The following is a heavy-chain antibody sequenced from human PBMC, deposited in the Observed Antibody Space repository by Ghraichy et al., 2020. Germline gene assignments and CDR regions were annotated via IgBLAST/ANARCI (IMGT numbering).Heavy chain of an antibody. CDR3: ARQENSSGWYGGMDV. CDR2: IYYSGST. Sequence: ETLSLTCIVSGGSISSSSYYWGWIRQPPGKGLEWIGSIYYSGSTYYNPSLKSRVTISVDTSKNQFSLKLSSVTAADTAVYYCARQENSSGWYGGMDVWGQGTTVTVSS. J-gene: IGHJ6*02. V-gene: IGHV4-39*01. D-gene: IGHD6-19*01. CDR1: GGSISSSSYY.